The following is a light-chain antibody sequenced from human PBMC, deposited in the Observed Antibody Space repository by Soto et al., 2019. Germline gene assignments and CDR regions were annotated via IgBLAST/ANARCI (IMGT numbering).Light chain of an antibody. J-gene: IGKJ1*01. CDR1: QSVSTN. CDR3: QQYNLWPWT. V-gene: IGKV3-15*01. Sequence: VMTQSPGTLSVSPGERATLSCRASQSVSTNLAWYQRKPGQAPRLLIHGASTRATGVPARFSGTGSGTAFVLTISGLQSEDLAVYYCQQYNLWPWTFGQGTKVEIK. CDR2: GAS.